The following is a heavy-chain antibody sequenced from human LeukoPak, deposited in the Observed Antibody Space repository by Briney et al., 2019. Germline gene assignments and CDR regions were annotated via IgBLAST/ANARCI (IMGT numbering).Heavy chain of an antibody. CDR1: GLTFSSYG. Sequence: GGSLTLSCGASGLTFSSYGVNWVRQAPGKGLEWVLFISSTAPYIYYPHTVKGRYNITRDNTKNSLYLQMNSLRAEDTAVYYCARDPSGVRSAVNWFDPWGQGTLVTVSS. D-gene: IGHD2-2*01. CDR3: ARDPSGVRSAVNWFDP. CDR2: ISSTAPYI. J-gene: IGHJ5*02. V-gene: IGHV3-21*01.